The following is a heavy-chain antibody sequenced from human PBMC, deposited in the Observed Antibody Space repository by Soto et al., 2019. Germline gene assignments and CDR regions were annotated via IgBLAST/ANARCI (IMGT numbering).Heavy chain of an antibody. J-gene: IGHJ5*02. CDR2: IYYSGST. V-gene: IGHV4-59*01. CDR1: GGSISSYY. CDR3: ARGYVVVVAAWSPLFDP. Sequence: ILSLTCTVSGGSISSYYWSWIRQPPGKGLEWIGYIYYSGSTNYNPSLKSRVTISVDTSKNQFSLKLSSVTAADTAVYYCARGYVVVVAAWSPLFDPWGQGTLVTVSS. D-gene: IGHD2-15*01.